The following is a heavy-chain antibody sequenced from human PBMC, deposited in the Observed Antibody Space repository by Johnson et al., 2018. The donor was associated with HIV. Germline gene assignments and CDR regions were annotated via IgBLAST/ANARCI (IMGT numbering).Heavy chain of an antibody. Sequence: GTTEYAASVKGRFTISRDDSKSVANLQMNSLKTGDTAVYYCTRGGITIFGVVDAFDIWGQGTLVTVSS. CDR3: TRGGITIFGVVDAFDI. J-gene: IGHJ3*02. CDR2: GTT. D-gene: IGHD3-3*01. V-gene: IGHV3-49*02.